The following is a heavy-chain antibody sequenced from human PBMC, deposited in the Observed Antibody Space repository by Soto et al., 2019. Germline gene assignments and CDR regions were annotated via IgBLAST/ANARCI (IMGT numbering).Heavy chain of an antibody. CDR2: IWYDGSNK. J-gene: IGHJ6*02. CDR3: ARDLYYDFWSGYPNYYYYGMDV. V-gene: IGHV3-33*01. CDR1: GFTFSSYG. Sequence: GGSLRLSCAASGFTFSSYGMHWVRQAPGKGLEWVAVIWYDGSNKYYADSVKGRFTISRDNSKNTLYLQMNSLRAEDTAVYYCARDLYYDFWSGYPNYYYYGMDVWGQGTTVTVSS. D-gene: IGHD3-3*01.